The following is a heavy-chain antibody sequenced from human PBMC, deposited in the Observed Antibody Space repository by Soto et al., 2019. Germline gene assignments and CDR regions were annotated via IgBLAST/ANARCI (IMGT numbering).Heavy chain of an antibody. V-gene: IGHV1-69*13. CDR2: IIPVFGTA. J-gene: IGHJ4*02. D-gene: IGHD3-22*01. Sequence: TSVKATSKAPGVGISSNPLTWLRQAPEQGLEWMGGIIPVFGTANYAQKFQGRATITADESTSTAYMELSSLRSDDTAVYYCARALEEYYYDSSGYYSAYWGQGTLVTSPQ. CDR1: GVGISSNP. CDR3: ARALEEYYYDSSGYYSAY.